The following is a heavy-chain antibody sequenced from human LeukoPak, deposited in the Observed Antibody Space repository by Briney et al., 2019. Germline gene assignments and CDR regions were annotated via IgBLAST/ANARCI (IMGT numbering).Heavy chain of an antibody. CDR2: INAGNGNT. V-gene: IGHV1-3*03. CDR3: ARVVRYSSGPLTDLLPYYFDY. D-gene: IGHD6-19*01. Sequence: GASVKVSCKASGYTFTVYYMHWVRQAPGQRLEWMGWINAGNGNTKYSQEFQGRVTITRDTSASAVYMELSSLRSDDMAVYYCARVVRYSSGPLTDLLPYYFDYWGQGTLVTVSS. CDR1: GYTFTVYY. J-gene: IGHJ4*02.